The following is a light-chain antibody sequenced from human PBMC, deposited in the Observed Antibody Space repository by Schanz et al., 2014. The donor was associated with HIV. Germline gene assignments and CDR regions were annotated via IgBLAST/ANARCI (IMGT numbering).Light chain of an antibody. V-gene: IGLV2-11*02. CDR2: DVS. Sequence: QSALTQPASVSGSPGQSITISCTGTSSDIGAYNYISWYQQHPGKAPKLMIYDVSKRPSGVPDRFSGSKSGNTASLTISGLQTEDEADYYCCSYAGSNNLLFGGGTKLTVL. CDR3: CSYAGSNNLL. CDR1: SSDIGAYNY. J-gene: IGLJ2*01.